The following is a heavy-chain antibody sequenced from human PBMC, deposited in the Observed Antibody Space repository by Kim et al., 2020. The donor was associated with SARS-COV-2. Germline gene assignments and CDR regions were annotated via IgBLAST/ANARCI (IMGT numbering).Heavy chain of an antibody. CDR3: ARGRGYYYDSSGSDY. J-gene: IGHJ4*02. Sequence: PYLKSRVTISVDTSQNQFSLKLSSVTAADTAVYYCARGRGYYYDSSGSDYWGQGTLVTVSS. V-gene: IGHV4-39*07. D-gene: IGHD3-22*01.